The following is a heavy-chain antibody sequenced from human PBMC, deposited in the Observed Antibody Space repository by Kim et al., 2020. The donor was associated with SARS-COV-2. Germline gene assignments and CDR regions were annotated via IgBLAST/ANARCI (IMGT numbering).Heavy chain of an antibody. CDR3: ARAYYYDSSGYNRFDP. Sequence: ASVKVSCKASGYTFTSYAMHWVRQAPGQRLEWMGWINAGNGNTKYSQKFQGRVTITRDTSASTAYMELSSLRSEDTAVYYCARAYYYDSSGYNRFDPWGQGTLVTVSS. J-gene: IGHJ5*02. D-gene: IGHD3-22*01. V-gene: IGHV1-3*01. CDR1: GYTFTSYA. CDR2: INAGNGNT.